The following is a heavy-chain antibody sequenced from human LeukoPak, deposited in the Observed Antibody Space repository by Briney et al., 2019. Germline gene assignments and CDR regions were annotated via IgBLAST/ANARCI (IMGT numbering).Heavy chain of an antibody. D-gene: IGHD3-10*01. CDR1: GFTFGSYA. J-gene: IGHJ4*02. CDR2: ISGSGGST. CDR3: AKVGAYYYGSGSHQFDY. V-gene: IGHV3-23*01. Sequence: GGSLRLSCAASGFTFGSYAMSWVRQAPGKGLEWVSAISGSGGSTYYADSVKGRFTISRDNSKNTLYLQMNSLRAEDTAVYYCAKVGAYYYGSGSHQFDYWGQGTLVTVSS.